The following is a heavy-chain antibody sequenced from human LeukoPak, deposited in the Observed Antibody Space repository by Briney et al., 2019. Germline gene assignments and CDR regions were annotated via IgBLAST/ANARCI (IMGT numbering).Heavy chain of an antibody. J-gene: IGHJ4*02. CDR2: IYSGGST. D-gene: IGHD3-9*01. CDR1: GFTVSNNY. V-gene: IGHV3-53*01. Sequence: GGSLRLSCAASGFTVSNNYMSWVRQAPGKGLEWVSVIYSGGSTYYADSVKGRFTICRDNSKNTLYLQMNSLRAEDTDVYSCARDGYDILTAYYMGDYWGQGTLVTVSS. CDR3: ARDGYDILTAYYMGDY.